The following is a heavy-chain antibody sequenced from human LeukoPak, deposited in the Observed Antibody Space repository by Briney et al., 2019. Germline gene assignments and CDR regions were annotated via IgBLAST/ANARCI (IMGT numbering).Heavy chain of an antibody. J-gene: IGHJ4*02. V-gene: IGHV3-53*01. D-gene: IGHD4-17*01. CDR3: ATVSEFGDYRFDS. CDR2: IYTGGKT. Sequence: GGSLRLSCAAPGFTVSNTYMTWVRQAPGKGLEWVSLIYTGGKTYYADSVKGRFTISRDNSRNSLFLQISSLRAEDTAVYYCATVSEFGDYRFDSWGQGTLVTVSS. CDR1: GFTVSNTY.